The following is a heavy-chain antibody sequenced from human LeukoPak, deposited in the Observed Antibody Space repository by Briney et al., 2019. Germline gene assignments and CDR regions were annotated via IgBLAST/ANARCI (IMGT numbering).Heavy chain of an antibody. CDR1: GFTFSSYE. J-gene: IGHJ6*02. D-gene: IGHD3-10*01. V-gene: IGHV3-48*03. CDR3: AKVIRGGYGMDV. Sequence: GGSLRLSCAASGFTFSSYEMNWVRQAPGKGLEWVSYISSSGYTIYYADSVKGRFTIPRDNAKNSLSLQLNSLRDEDTAVYFCAKVIRGGYGMDVWGQGTTVTVSS. CDR2: ISSSGYTI.